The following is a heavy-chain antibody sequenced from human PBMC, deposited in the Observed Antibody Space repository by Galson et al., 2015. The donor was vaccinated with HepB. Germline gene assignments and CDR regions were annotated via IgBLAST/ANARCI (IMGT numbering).Heavy chain of an antibody. CDR2: INPNSGGT. V-gene: IGHV1-2*02. CDR1: GYTFTGYY. CDR3: ARATGSTGRHDY. J-gene: IGHJ4*02. Sequence: SVKVSCKASGYTFTGYYMHWVRQAPGQGLEWMGWINPNSGGTNYAQKFQGRVTMTRDTSLSTAYMELSRLRSDDTAVYYCARATGSTGRHDYWGQGTLVTVSS. D-gene: IGHD1-7*01.